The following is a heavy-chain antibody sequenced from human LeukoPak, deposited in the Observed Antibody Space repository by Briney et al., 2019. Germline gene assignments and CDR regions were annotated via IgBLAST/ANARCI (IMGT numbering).Heavy chain of an antibody. CDR3: AKDRRRGYGGNSDYYYGMDV. D-gene: IGHD4-23*01. Sequence: PGGSLRLSCAASGFTFSNFWMNWVRQAPGKGLEWVANIKQDGSVKHYVDSVKGRFTISRDNTKNSLYLQMSSLRAEDTAVYYCAKDRRRGYGGNSDYYYGMDVWGQGTTVTVSS. CDR1: GFTFSNFW. J-gene: IGHJ6*02. V-gene: IGHV3-7*03. CDR2: IKQDGSVK.